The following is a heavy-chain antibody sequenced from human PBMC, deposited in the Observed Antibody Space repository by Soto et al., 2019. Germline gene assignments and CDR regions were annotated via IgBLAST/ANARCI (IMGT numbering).Heavy chain of an antibody. D-gene: IGHD3-3*01. CDR3: ARGPYDFWSGYYFDC. Sequence: PSETLSLTCAVSGGSISSGGYSWSWFRHPPGNGLEWIGYIYHIGSTYYNPSLKSRVTISVDRSKNQFSLKLSSVTAADTAVYYCARGPYDFWSGYYFDCWGKGTMVTASS. J-gene: IGHJ4*02. CDR1: GGSISSGGYS. CDR2: IYHIGST. V-gene: IGHV4-30-2*01.